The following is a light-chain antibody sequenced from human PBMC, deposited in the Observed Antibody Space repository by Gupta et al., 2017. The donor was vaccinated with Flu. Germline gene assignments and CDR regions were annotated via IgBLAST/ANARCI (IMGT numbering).Light chain of an antibody. J-gene: IGKJ1*01. CDR1: QSVLYSSNNKNY. CDR3: HQDDTTPRT. V-gene: IGKV4-1*01. Sequence: SLGERATINCKSSQSVLYSSNNKNYLAWYQQKPGQPPKLLIYWASTRESGVPDRFSGSGSGTDFTLTISSLQAEDVAVYYCHQDDTTPRTFGQGTKVEIK. CDR2: WAS.